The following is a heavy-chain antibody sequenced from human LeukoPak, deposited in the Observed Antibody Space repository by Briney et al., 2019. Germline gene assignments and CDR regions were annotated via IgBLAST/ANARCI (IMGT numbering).Heavy chain of an antibody. CDR3: AREVRSTRYFDY. CDR2: ISSSGSTI. Sequence: GGSLRLSRAASGFTFSDYYMSWIRQAPGKGLEWVSYISSSGSTIYYADSVKGRFTISRDNAKNSLYLQMNSLRAEDTAVYYCAREVRSTRYFDYWGQGTLVTVSS. J-gene: IGHJ4*02. CDR1: GFTFSDYY. V-gene: IGHV3-11*01. D-gene: IGHD3-10*01.